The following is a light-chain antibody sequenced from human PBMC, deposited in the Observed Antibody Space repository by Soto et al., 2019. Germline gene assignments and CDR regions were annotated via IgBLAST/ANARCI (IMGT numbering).Light chain of an antibody. Sequence: IQMTQSPSTLSSSGGDRVTITCRASQSISSWFAWYQQKPGKAPKLLIYDASSLESGVPSRFSGSGSGTEFTLTISSLQPDDFATYYCQQYNSYSPWTFGQGTKVDIK. CDR1: QSISSW. CDR2: DAS. J-gene: IGKJ1*01. V-gene: IGKV1-5*01. CDR3: QQYNSYSPWT.